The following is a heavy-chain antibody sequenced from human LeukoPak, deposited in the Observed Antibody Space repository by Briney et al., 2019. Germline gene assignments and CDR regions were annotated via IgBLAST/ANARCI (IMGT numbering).Heavy chain of an antibody. D-gene: IGHD2-2*01. V-gene: IGHV3-23*01. CDR3: AKEEVPNDY. CDR1: GFTFSRSA. J-gene: IGHJ4*02. Sequence: PGGSLRLSCEVSGFTFSRSAMSWVRQAPGKGLEWVSGISISGEATYYADSVQGRFTISRDNSKSTVYLQMYSLGVEDTAVYYCAKEEVPNDYWGQGILVTVSS. CDR2: ISISGEAT.